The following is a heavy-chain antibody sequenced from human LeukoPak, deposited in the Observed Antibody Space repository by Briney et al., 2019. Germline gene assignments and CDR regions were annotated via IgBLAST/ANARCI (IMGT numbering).Heavy chain of an antibody. J-gene: IGHJ3*02. Sequence: SETLSLTCTVSGGSISRYYWSWIRQPPGKGLEWIGYIYYSGSTNYNPSLKSRVTISVDTSKNQFSLKLSSVTAADTAVYYCASYGMRKAFDIWGQGTMVTVSS. V-gene: IGHV4-59*08. CDR2: IYYSGST. D-gene: IGHD3-9*01. CDR1: GGSISRYY. CDR3: ASYGMRKAFDI.